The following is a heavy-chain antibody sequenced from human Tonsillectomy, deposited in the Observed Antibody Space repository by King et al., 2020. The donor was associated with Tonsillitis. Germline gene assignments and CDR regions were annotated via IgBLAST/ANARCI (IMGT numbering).Heavy chain of an antibody. J-gene: IGHJ4*02. CDR3: ARGLYCSSTSCFNYFDY. CDR1: GFTFSTYN. Sequence: VQLVESGGGLVKPGGSLRLSCAASGFTFSTYNMNWVRRAPGKGLEWVSSLSSRSDYIYYADSVKGRFTISRDNAKNSLFLQMDSLRADDTAVYYCARGLYCSSTSCFNYFDYWGQGTLVTVSS. D-gene: IGHD2-2*01. V-gene: IGHV3-21*01. CDR2: LSSRSDYI.